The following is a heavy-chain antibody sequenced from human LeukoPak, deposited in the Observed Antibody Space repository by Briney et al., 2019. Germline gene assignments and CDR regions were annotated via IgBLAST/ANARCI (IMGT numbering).Heavy chain of an antibody. J-gene: IGHJ3*02. CDR3: ARHRVLLGARHEYDAFDI. CDR1: DDSITSYY. V-gene: IGHV4-4*07. D-gene: IGHD6-6*01. Sequence: SETLSLTCTVSDDSITSYYWSWIRQPAGKGLEWIGLIYTSGNTDYNPSLKSRITMSVDTSKNHFSLKLTSVTAADTAVYYCARHRVLLGARHEYDAFDIWGQGTMVTVSS. CDR2: IYTSGNT.